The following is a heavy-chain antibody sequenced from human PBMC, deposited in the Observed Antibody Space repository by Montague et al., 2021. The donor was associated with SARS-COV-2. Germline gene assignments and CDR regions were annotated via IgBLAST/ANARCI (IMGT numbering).Heavy chain of an antibody. CDR1: GGSFSGYY. Sequence: SKTLSLTCAVYGGSFSGYYWSWIRQPPGKGLEWIGEINHSGRTNYNPSLKSRVTISVDTSKNQFSLKLSSVTAADTAVYYCARRGYSYYYYGMDVWGQGTTVTVSS. CDR3: ARRGYSYYYYGMDV. CDR2: INHSGRT. D-gene: IGHD5-24*01. V-gene: IGHV4-34*01. J-gene: IGHJ6*02.